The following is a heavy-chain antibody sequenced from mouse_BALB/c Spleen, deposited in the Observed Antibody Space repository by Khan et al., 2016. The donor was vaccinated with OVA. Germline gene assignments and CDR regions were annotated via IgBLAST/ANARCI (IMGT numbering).Heavy chain of an antibody. D-gene: IGHD2-10*01. J-gene: IGHJ4*01. CDR2: IWSDGST. CDR3: AKQPYYHYYIMDY. Sequence: QVQLKESGPALVAPSQSLSITCTISGFSLTNYGVHWVRQPPGKGLEWLVVIWSDGSTTYNSALKSRLSISKDNSKCQVFLKMNSLQTNDTAMYYCAKQPYYHYYIMDYWGQGTSVTVSS. V-gene: IGHV2-6-1*01. CDR1: GFSLTNYG.